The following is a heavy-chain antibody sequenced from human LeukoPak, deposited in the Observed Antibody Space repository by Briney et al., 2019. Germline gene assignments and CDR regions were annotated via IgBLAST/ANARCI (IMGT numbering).Heavy chain of an antibody. CDR3: ATGKWELHAFDY. V-gene: IGHV1-24*01. D-gene: IGHD1-26*01. Sequence: GASVKVSCKVSGYTLTELSMHWVRQAPGKGLEWMGGFGPEDGETIYAQKFQGRVTMTEDTSTDTAYMELSSLRSEDTAVYYCATGKWELHAFDYWGQGTLVTVSS. J-gene: IGHJ4*02. CDR2: FGPEDGET. CDR1: GYTLTELS.